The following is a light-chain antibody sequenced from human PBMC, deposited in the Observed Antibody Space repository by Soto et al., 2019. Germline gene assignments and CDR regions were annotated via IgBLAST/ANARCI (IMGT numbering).Light chain of an antibody. J-gene: IGKJ4*01. CDR2: TAF. V-gene: IGKV1-39*01. Sequence: DIQLTQSPSSLSASVVDRFTITFLASQSIRSHLNWYQQKPGKAPKVLIYTAFTLQGGVPSRFSGSGSETVFTLTISSLQPEDFATYYCQQSYLTPLTFGGGTKVDI. CDR1: QSIRSH. CDR3: QQSYLTPLT.